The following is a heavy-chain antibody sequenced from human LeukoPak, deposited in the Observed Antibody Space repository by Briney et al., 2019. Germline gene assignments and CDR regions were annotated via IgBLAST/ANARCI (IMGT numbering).Heavy chain of an antibody. V-gene: IGHV3-23*01. J-gene: IGHJ4*02. CDR3: AREGEVYYYGSGSCFGY. D-gene: IGHD3-10*01. CDR1: GFTFSSYA. CDR2: ISGSGGST. Sequence: EGSLRLSCAASGFTFSSYAMSWVRQAPGKGLEWVSAISGSGGSTYYADSVKGRFTISRDNSKNTLYLQMNSLRAEDTAVYYCAREGEVYYYGSGSCFGYWGQGTLVTVSS.